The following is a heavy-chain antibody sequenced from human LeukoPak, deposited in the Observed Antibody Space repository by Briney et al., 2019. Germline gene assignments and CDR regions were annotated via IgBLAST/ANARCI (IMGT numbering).Heavy chain of an antibody. CDR3: ARSSSSRKGDY. Sequence: SETLSLTGAVYGGSFSGYYWSWIRQPPGKGLEWIGEINHSGSTNYNPSLKSRVTISVDTSKNQFSLKLSSVTAADTAIYYCARSSSSRKGDYWGQGTLVTVSS. CDR1: GGSFSGYY. J-gene: IGHJ4*02. D-gene: IGHD6-6*01. V-gene: IGHV4-34*01. CDR2: INHSGST.